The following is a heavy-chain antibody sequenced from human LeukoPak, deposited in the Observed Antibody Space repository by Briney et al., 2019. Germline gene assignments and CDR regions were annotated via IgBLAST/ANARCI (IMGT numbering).Heavy chain of an antibody. J-gene: IGHJ4*02. CDR2: IKQDGSEK. CDR3: ARVSYSSGWYPVGY. CDR1: GFTFSSYW. D-gene: IGHD6-19*01. V-gene: IGHV3-7*01. Sequence: PGGSLRLSCAASGFTFSSYWMSWVRQAPGKGLEWVANIKQDGSEKYYVDSVKGRFTISRDNAKNSLYLQMNSLRAEDTAVYYCARVSYSSGWYPVGYWGQGTLVTVSS.